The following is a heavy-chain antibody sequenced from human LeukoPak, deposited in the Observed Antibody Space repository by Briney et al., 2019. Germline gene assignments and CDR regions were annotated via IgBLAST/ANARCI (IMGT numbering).Heavy chain of an antibody. CDR1: RFTFSYYW. CDR3: LGGVAADY. Sequence: QAGGSLRLSCAASRFTFSYYWMTWVRQAPGKGVEWVANIKQDASDKHYADSVKGRFTIPRDNAKNSLYLQMNSLRVEDTAVYYCLGGVAADYWGRGTLVTVSS. CDR2: IKQDASDK. J-gene: IGHJ4*02. D-gene: IGHD3-16*01. V-gene: IGHV3-7*01.